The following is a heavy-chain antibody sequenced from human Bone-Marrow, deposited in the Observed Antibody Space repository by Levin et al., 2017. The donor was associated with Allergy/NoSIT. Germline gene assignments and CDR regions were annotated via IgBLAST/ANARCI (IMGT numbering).Heavy chain of an antibody. V-gene: IGHV4-31*03. CDR1: GGSISSGGYY. CDR3: ARDNYYDSSGYYSRNDAFDI. D-gene: IGHD3-22*01. CDR2: IYYSGST. Sequence: TPSETLSLTCTVSGGSISSGGYYWSWIRQHPGTGLEWIGYIYYSGSTYYNPSLKSRVTISVDTSKNQFSLKLSSVTAADTAVYYCARDNYYDSSGYYSRNDAFDIWGQGTMVTVSS. J-gene: IGHJ3*02.